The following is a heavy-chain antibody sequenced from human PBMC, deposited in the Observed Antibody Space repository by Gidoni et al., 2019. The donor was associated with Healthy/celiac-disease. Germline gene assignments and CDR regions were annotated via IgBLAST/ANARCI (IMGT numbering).Heavy chain of an antibody. J-gene: IGHJ4*02. V-gene: IGHV3-23*01. Sequence: EGQPLESGGGLVQPGGSLRRSWAASGGTCSSYAMSWVRQAPGQGLEWVSAISGSGGSTYYADSVKGRFTISRDNSKNTLYLQMNSLRAEDTAVYYCAKAHDFWSGYPENFDYWGQGTLVTVSS. CDR1: GGTCSSYA. CDR3: AKAHDFWSGYPENFDY. CDR2: ISGSGGST. D-gene: IGHD3-3*01.